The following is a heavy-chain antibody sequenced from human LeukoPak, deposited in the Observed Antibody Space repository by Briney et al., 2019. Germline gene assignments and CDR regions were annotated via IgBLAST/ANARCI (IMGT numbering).Heavy chain of an antibody. CDR1: GGSISSSSYY. CDR2: IYSSGST. V-gene: IGHV4-39*01. J-gene: IGHJ5*02. D-gene: IGHD3-22*01. Sequence: PSETLSLTCTVSGGSISSSSYYWGWIRQPPGKGLEWIGSIYSSGSTYFNPSLKSRVTTSVDTSKNLFSLKLSSVTAADTAVYYCARSPPLASSGYSWGQGTLVTVSS. CDR3: ARSPPLASSGYS.